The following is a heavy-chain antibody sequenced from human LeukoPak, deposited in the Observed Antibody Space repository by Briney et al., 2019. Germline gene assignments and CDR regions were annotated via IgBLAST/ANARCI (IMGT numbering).Heavy chain of an antibody. V-gene: IGHV3-74*01. Sequence: GGSLRLSCAASGFTFGNSWVHWVRQAPGKGLVWVSLVNADGSTATYADSVKGRFTISRDNARNTLSLQMNSLTIEDTAVYYCVVVVEPPDSDGFDVWGQGTMITVSS. J-gene: IGHJ3*01. CDR3: VVVVEPPDSDGFDV. CDR1: GFTFGNSW. CDR2: VNADGSTA. D-gene: IGHD1-14*01.